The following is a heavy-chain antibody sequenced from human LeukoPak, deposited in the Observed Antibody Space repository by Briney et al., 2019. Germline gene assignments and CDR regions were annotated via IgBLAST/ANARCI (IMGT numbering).Heavy chain of an antibody. CDR1: GFTFDDYG. CDR2: INWNGGST. V-gene: IGHV3-20*04. J-gene: IGHJ4*02. D-gene: IGHD3-16*02. Sequence: GGSLRLSCAASGFTFDDYGMSWVRQAPGKGLEWVSGINWNGGSTGYADSVKGRFTISRDNAKNTLYLQMNSLRAEDTAVYYCAKDLIDSYDYVWGSYRLPLDYWGQGTLVTVSS. CDR3: AKDLIDSYDYVWGSYRLPLDY.